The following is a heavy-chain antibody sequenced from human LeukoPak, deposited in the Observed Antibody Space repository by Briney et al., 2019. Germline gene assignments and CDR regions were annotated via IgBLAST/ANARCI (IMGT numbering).Heavy chain of an antibody. CDR1: GGSISSYY. Sequence: SETLSLTCTVSGGSISSYYWSWIRQPPGKGLEWTGYIYYTGSTNYNPSLEGRVTISVDTSKNQLSLRLSSVTAADTAVYYCARTDSRGYSYLRHWGQGTLVGVPS. CDR2: IYYTGST. CDR3: ARTDSRGYSYLRH. D-gene: IGHD3-22*01. V-gene: IGHV4-59*08. J-gene: IGHJ1*01.